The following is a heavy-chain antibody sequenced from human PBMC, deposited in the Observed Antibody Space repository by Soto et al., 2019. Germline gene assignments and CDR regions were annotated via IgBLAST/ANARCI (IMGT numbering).Heavy chain of an antibody. CDR2: ISGSGGST. V-gene: IGHV3-23*01. J-gene: IGHJ4*02. Sequence: VGSLRLSCASSVFTFSSYAMNCVRHSPGKWLEWVSTISGSGGSTYYADSVKGRFTISRDNSKNTLYLHMNSLRAEDTAVYYCAKAPMFHDSSGYYEPFEFWGQGTLVSVSS. CDR1: VFTFSSYA. D-gene: IGHD3-22*01. CDR3: AKAPMFHDSSGYYEPFEF.